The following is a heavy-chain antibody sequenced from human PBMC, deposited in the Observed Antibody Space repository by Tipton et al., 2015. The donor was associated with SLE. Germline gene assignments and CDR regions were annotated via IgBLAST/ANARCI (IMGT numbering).Heavy chain of an antibody. CDR3: ARVNGGRAQFDY. D-gene: IGHD1-26*01. Sequence: TLSLTCAVYGGSISSHYWSWIRQPPGKGLEWIGFVYYSGSTYYNPSLKSRVTISVDTSKSQFSLRLRSVSAADTAVYYCARVNGGRAQFDYWGQGTLVSVSS. CDR2: VYYSGST. V-gene: IGHV4-59*11. J-gene: IGHJ4*02. CDR1: GGSISSHY.